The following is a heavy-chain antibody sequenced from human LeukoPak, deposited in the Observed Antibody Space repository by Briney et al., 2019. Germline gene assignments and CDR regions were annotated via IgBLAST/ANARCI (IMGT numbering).Heavy chain of an antibody. J-gene: IGHJ4*02. V-gene: IGHV4-59*01. Sequence: SETLSLTCTVSRGSMSSYYWSWIRQPPGKGLEWIGYIYYSGSTNYNPSLKSRVTISVDTSKNQFSLKLSSVTAADTAVYYCARGRWFGEPHFDYWGQGTLVTVSS. D-gene: IGHD3-10*01. CDR3: ARGRWFGEPHFDY. CDR2: IYYSGST. CDR1: RGSMSSYY.